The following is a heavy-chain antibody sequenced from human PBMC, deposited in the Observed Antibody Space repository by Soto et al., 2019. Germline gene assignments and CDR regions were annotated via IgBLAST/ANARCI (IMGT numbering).Heavy chain of an antibody. V-gene: IGHV4-59*01. D-gene: IGHD5-18*01. Sequence: SGTLSLTCTVSGGSISSYYWSWIRQPPGKGLEWIGYIYYSGSTNYNPSLKSRVTISVDTSKNQFSLKLSSVTAADTAVYYCARDFGYSYGYGGDSYYGMDVWGQGTTVTVSS. CDR2: IYYSGST. CDR1: GGSISSYY. J-gene: IGHJ6*02. CDR3: ARDFGYSYGYGGDSYYGMDV.